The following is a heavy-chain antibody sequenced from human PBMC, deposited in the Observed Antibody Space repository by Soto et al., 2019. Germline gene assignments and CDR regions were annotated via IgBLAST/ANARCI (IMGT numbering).Heavy chain of an antibody. CDR2: ISGSGGST. CDR1: GFTFSSYA. CDR3: AKLDRGVVTPGDAFDI. V-gene: IGHV3-23*01. J-gene: IGHJ3*02. D-gene: IGHD2-21*02. Sequence: GGSLRLSCAASGFTFSSYAMSWVRQAPGKGLEWVSAISGSGGSTYYADSVKGRFTISRDNSKNTLYLQMNSLRAEDTAVYYCAKLDRGVVTPGDAFDIWGQGTMVTVSS.